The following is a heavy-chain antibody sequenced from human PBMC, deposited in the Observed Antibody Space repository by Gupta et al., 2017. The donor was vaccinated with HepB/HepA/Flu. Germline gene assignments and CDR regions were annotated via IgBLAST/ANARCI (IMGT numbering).Heavy chain of an antibody. CDR2: INWNGGST. Sequence: EVQLLESGGGVVRPGVSLRLSCAASGFTFDEYGMSWVLKAPGKGLDGGAGINWNGGSTGYEEAGKCRFTISREKAKNTLYLQMQSVRAAETAFYYCPRDEYLERTRSSDVCGQGTMVTVSS. D-gene: IGHD1/OR15-1a*01. V-gene: IGHV3-20*04. CDR3: PRDEYLERTRSSDV. J-gene: IGHJ3*01. CDR1: GFTFDEYG.